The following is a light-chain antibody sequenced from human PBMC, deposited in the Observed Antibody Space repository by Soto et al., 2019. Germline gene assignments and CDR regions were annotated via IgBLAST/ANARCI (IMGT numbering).Light chain of an antibody. CDR2: EAS. CDR1: QSVGNN. J-gene: IGKJ4*01. V-gene: IGKV3-11*01. CDR3: QQHAHWPLT. Sequence: IVLTQSPGTLSVSPGERATLSCRASQSVGNNLAWYQQKPGQAPGLLIYEASTRATGIPARFSGSGSGTDFTLTISSLEPEDFAVYYCQQHAHWPLTFGGGTKVDIK.